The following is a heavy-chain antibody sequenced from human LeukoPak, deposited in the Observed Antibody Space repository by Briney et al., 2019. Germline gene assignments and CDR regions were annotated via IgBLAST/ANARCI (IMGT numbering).Heavy chain of an antibody. D-gene: IGHD3-9*01. V-gene: IGHV3-21*01. J-gene: IGHJ5*02. CDR2: TSSSSSYI. CDR1: GFTFSTYS. CDR3: ARDVLTGYYKSPAEGP. Sequence: GGPLRLSCAASGFTFSTYSMNWVRQAPGKGLECVSSTSSSSSYIYYADSVKGRFTISRGNAKNSLYLQMNSLRAEDTAVYYCARDVLTGYYKSPAEGPWGQGTLVTVSS.